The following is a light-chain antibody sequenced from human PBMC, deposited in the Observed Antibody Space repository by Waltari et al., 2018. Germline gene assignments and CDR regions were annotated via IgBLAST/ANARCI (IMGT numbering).Light chain of an antibody. CDR3: QQYYSSPRT. J-gene: IGKJ1*01. CDR2: WAS. V-gene: IGKV4-1*01. Sequence: IVMSQSPDSLAASLGERATINRKSSLSVLYNTNNKNYLTWYQQKPGQPPKLLIYWASTRQSGVPDRFSGGGSGTDFTLTISSLQAEDVAVYYCQQYYSSPRTFGQGTKVEIK. CDR1: LSVLYNTNNKNY.